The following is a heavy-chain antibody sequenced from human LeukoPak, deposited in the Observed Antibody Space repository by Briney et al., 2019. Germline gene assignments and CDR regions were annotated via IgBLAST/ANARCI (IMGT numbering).Heavy chain of an antibody. CDR1: GYSFTSYW. Sequence: GESLKISCKGSGYSFTSYWIGWVRQMPGKGLEWMGIIYPGDSDTRYSPSFQSQVTISADKSISTAYLQWSSLKASDTAMYYCARWMVAAAGNNWFDPWGQGTLVTVSS. CDR2: IYPGDSDT. CDR3: ARWMVAAAGNNWFDP. D-gene: IGHD6-13*01. V-gene: IGHV5-51*01. J-gene: IGHJ5*02.